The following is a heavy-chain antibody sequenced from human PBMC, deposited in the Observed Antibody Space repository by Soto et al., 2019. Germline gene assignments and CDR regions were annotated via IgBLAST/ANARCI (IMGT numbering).Heavy chain of an antibody. CDR2: ISWNSDSL. CDR3: AKGPWGVVSGGTPHLLH. CDR1: GFIFDDYA. V-gene: IGHV3-9*01. J-gene: IGHJ1*01. Sequence: EVQLVESGGGLVKPGGSLRLSCAASGFIFDDYAMYWVRQAPGKGLEWVSSISWNSDSLVYADSVKGRFAISRDNAKNSLHLQMNGLRVDDTALYYCAKGPWGVVSGGTPHLLHWGQGTLVTVSS. D-gene: IGHD2-21*01.